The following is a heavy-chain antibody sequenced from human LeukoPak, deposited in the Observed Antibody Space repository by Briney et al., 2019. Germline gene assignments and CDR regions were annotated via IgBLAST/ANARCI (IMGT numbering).Heavy chain of an antibody. CDR2: IYYSGST. CDR1: GGSISSGDYY. V-gene: IGHV4-30-4*01. J-gene: IGHJ4*02. D-gene: IGHD2-15*01. CDR3: ARLVGGSPDY. Sequence: SETLSLTCTVSGGSISSGDYYWSWIRQPPGKGLEWTGYIYYSGSTYYNPSLKSRVTISVDTSKNQFSLKLSSVTAADTAVYYCARLVGGSPDYWGQGALVTVSS.